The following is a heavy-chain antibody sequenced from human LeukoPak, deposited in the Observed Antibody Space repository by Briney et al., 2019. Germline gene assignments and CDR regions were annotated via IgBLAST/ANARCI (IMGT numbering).Heavy chain of an antibody. V-gene: IGHV1-18*01. CDR3: ARERRYCSGGSCYTPSGGMDV. J-gene: IGHJ6*02. D-gene: IGHD2-15*01. Sequence: ASVKVSCTTSGYTFTSNGMSWVRQAPGQGLEWMGWISGYNGNTNYVQNLQGRVTMTTDTSTSTAYMELRSLRSDDTAVYYCARERRYCSGGSCYTPSGGMDVWGQGTTVTVSS. CDR1: GYTFTSNG. CDR2: ISGYNGNT.